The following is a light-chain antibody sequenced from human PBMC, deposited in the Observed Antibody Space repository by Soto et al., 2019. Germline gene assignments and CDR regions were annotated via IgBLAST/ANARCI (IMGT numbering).Light chain of an antibody. V-gene: IGKV2-24*01. CDR3: MQHTHIPPT. J-gene: IGKJ2*01. CDR1: QSLAYSDGNTY. CDR2: QIS. Sequence: DIVMTQTPLSSPVTLGQPASISCRSSQSLAYSDGNTYLSWLQQRPGQPPRLLIYQISKRLSGVPVRFSGSGAGTDFTLKISRVEAEDVGFDYGMQHTHIPPTFGQGTKLEIK.